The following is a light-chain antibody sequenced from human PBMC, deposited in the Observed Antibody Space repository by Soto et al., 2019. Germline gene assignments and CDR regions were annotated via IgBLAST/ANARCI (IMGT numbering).Light chain of an antibody. CDR1: SSDVGNYNL. Sequence: QSVLTQPASVSGSPGQSITISCTGTSSDVGNYNLVSWYQHHPGKAPKLMIYEVSKRPSGVSNRFSGSKSGHTASLTISGLQAEDEADYYCCSYAGESPYVFGTGTKVTVL. CDR3: CSYAGESPYV. CDR2: EVS. V-gene: IGLV2-23*02. J-gene: IGLJ1*01.